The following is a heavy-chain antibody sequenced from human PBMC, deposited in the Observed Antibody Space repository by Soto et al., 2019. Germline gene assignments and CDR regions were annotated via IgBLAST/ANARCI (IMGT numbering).Heavy chain of an antibody. Sequence: GASVKVTCKASGYTFTSYYLHWARQAPGQGLEWMGIINPSGGSTSYAQKFQGRVTMTRDTSTSTVYMELRSLGSEDTALYYCARAQNTKNLHYMDVWGKGTTVTVSS. CDR1: GYTFTSYY. V-gene: IGHV1-46*03. CDR2: INPSGGST. J-gene: IGHJ6*03. CDR3: ARAQNTKNLHYMDV. D-gene: IGHD2-2*01.